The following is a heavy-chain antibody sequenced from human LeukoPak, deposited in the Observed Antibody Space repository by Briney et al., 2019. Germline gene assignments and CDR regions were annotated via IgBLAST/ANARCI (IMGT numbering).Heavy chain of an antibody. CDR1: GYTFTSYG. J-gene: IGHJ4*02. CDR2: ISGYSGDT. V-gene: IGHV1-18*01. D-gene: IGHD2-8*02. CDR3: AREGPGFDY. Sequence: ASVKVSCKASGYTFTSYGIAWVRQAPGQGLEWMGRISGYSGDTIYSQKLQGRVIMTTDTTTNTAYMELRSLRSDDTAVYYCAREGPGFDYRGQGTLVTVSS.